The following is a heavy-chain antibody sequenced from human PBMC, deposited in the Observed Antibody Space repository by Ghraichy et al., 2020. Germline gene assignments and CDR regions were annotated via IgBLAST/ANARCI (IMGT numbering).Heavy chain of an antibody. J-gene: IGHJ6*02. D-gene: IGHD3-22*01. Sequence: GGSLRLSCAASGFTFSSYAMSWVRQAPGKGLEWVSAISGSGGSTYYADSVKGRFTISRDNSKNTLYLQMNSLRAEDTAVYYCATSEYYYDSSGYYRGGGYYGMDVWGQGTTVTVSS. CDR1: GFTFSSYA. CDR2: ISGSGGST. V-gene: IGHV3-23*01. CDR3: ATSEYYYDSSGYYRGGGYYGMDV.